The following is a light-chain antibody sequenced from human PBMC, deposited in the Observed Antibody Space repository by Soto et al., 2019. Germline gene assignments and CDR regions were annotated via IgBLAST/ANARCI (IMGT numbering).Light chain of an antibody. CDR2: DVT. J-gene: IGLJ1*01. CDR3: TSFTSGSTPYV. CDR1: SNDVGGFNY. Sequence: QSALTQPASVSGSPGQSITISCTGTSNDVGGFNYVSWYQQLPGKAPKLVIYDVTHRTSGVSDRFSGSRSDNTASLTISGLQAEDEADYYCTSFTSGSTPYVLGTGTKVTVL. V-gene: IGLV2-14*03.